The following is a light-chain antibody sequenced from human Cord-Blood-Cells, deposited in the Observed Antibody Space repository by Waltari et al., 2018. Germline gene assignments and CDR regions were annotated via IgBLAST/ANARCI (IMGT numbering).Light chain of an antibody. V-gene: IGKV3-20*01. J-gene: IGKJ3*01. CDR2: GAS. CDR1: QSVSSSY. CDR3: QQYGSSLLFT. Sequence: EIVLTQSPGTLSLSPGERATLSCRASQSVSSSYLAWYQQKPGQAPRLRIYGASSRATGIPDRFSGSGSGTDFTLTISRLEPEDFAVYYCQQYGSSLLFTFGPGTKVDIK.